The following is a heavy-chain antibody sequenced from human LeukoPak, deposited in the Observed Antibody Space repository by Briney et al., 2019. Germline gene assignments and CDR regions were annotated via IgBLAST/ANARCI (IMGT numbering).Heavy chain of an antibody. CDR2: INSDGSGT. Sequence: PGGSLRLSCAASGFTFSNYWMHWVRQAPGKGLVWVSRINSDGSGTSYADSVKGRSTISRDNAKNTLYLQMNSLRAEDTAVYYCVRDGGYCSSTTCYGEDYGDYPYWGQGTLVTVSS. V-gene: IGHV3-74*01. J-gene: IGHJ4*02. CDR1: GFTFSNYW. CDR3: VRDGGYCSSTTCYGEDYGDYPY. D-gene: IGHD2-2*01.